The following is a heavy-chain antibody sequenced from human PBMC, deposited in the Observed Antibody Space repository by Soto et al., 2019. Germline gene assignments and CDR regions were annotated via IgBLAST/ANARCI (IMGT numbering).Heavy chain of an antibody. D-gene: IGHD4-17*01. CDR3: ARGIKYVDYSRWFDP. Sequence: QVQLVQSGAEVKKPGASVKVSCKASGYIFTNYDINWVRQATGQGLEYLGWINPNSGNTGYVQKFQGRVTMTRNTSINTAYMELNSLTSEYTAVYYCARGIKYVDYSRWFDPWGQGTLVTVSS. V-gene: IGHV1-8*01. CDR1: GYIFTNYD. J-gene: IGHJ5*02. CDR2: INPNSGNT.